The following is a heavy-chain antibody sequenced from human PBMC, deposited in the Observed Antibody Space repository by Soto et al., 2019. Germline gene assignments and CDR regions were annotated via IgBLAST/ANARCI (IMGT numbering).Heavy chain of an antibody. Sequence: ASVKVSCKASGYTFSSYAMHWVRQAPGQRLEWMGWINAGNGNTKYSQKFQGRVTITRDTSASTAYMELSSLRSEDTAVYYCAIIGRIAVAGRAEYFQHWGQGTLVTVSS. J-gene: IGHJ1*01. CDR1: GYTFSSYA. D-gene: IGHD6-19*01. CDR2: INAGNGNT. CDR3: AIIGRIAVAGRAEYFQH. V-gene: IGHV1-3*01.